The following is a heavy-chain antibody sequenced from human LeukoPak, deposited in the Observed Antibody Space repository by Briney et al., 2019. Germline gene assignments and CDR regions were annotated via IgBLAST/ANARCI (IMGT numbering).Heavy chain of an antibody. CDR2: INPNSGGT. D-gene: IGHD6-13*01. CDR3: ARNLQLVTYYYYYGMDV. J-gene: IGHJ6*02. CDR1: GYTFTGYY. Sequence: ASVKVSCKASGYTFTGYYMHWVRQAPGQGLEWMGWINPNSGGTNYAQKFQGRVTMTRDTSFSTAYMELSRLRSDDTAVYYCARNLQLVTYYYYYGMDVWGQGTTVTVSS. V-gene: IGHV1-2*02.